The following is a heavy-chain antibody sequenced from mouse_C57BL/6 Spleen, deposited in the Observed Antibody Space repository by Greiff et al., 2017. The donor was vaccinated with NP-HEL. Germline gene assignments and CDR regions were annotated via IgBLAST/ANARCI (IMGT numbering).Heavy chain of an antibody. CDR2: ISDGGSYT. CDR3: ARGDSNYPFDY. Sequence: VQGVESGGGLVKPGGSLKLSCAASGFTFSSYAMSWVRQTPEKRLEWVATISDGGSYTYYPDNVKGRFTISRDNAKNNLYLQMSHLKSEDTAMYYCARGDSNYPFDYWGQGTTLTVSS. D-gene: IGHD2-5*01. V-gene: IGHV5-4*01. CDR1: GFTFSSYA. J-gene: IGHJ2*01.